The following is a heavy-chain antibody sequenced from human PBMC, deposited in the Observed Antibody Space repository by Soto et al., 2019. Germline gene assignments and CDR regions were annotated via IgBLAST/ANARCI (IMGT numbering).Heavy chain of an antibody. D-gene: IGHD2-15*01. J-gene: IGHJ6*02. V-gene: IGHV6-1*01. CDR1: GGTVSSNSVA. CDR3: ARSEEDSDYYYYGMDV. CDR2: TYYRSRWYS. Sequence: SQTLSLTCVGSGGTVSSNSVAWNWVRQSPSRGLEWLGRTYYRSRWYSDYAVSVRSRIDINADTSKNQVSPQLNSVTPEDTAVYYCARSEEDSDYYYYGMDVWGQGTTVTVSS.